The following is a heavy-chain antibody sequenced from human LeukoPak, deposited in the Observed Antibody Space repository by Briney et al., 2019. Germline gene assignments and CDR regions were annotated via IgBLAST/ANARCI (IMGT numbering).Heavy chain of an antibody. D-gene: IGHD3-10*01. CDR2: IYYSGST. J-gene: IGHJ4*02. CDR1: GGSISSYY. Sequence: ASETLSLTCTVSGGSISSYYWSWIRQPPGKGLEWIGYIYYSGSTNYNPSLKSRVTISVDTSKNQFSLKLSSVTAADTAVYYCARVPGRGHFDYWGQGTLVTVSS. V-gene: IGHV4-59*01. CDR3: ARVPGRGHFDY.